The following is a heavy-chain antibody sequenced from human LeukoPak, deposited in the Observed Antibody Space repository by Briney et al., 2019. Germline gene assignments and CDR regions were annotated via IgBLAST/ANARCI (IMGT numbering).Heavy chain of an antibody. CDR2: ISTDASTK. D-gene: IGHD3-10*01. Sequence: GSLRLSCAASGFSFTYYGLHWVRQAPGKGLEWVSLISTDASTKNYADSVKGRFTISRDNSKNTLYLQMKSLRVEDTAVYYCVKDSSSTWFGGDSKWGQGTLVTVSS. CDR1: GFSFTYYG. V-gene: IGHV3-30*18. CDR3: VKDSSSTWFGGDSK. J-gene: IGHJ4*02.